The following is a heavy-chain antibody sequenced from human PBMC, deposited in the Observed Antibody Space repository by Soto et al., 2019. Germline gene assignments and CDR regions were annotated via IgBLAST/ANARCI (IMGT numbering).Heavy chain of an antibody. D-gene: IGHD3-16*01. V-gene: IGHV4-61*01. J-gene: IGHJ5*01. CDR2: IYYSGRP. CDR3: AIISVDTYMIYWFEP. CDR1: GDSDNSGNNY. Sequence: SEAISLTCTVSGDSDNSGNNYWGWSRQPQGSGLAQSEHIYYSGRPNYSPYTQSRATLSLDTPTNQFYLWATYLTPADRAGYYCAIISVDTYMIYWFEPWGQGTLVSVSS.